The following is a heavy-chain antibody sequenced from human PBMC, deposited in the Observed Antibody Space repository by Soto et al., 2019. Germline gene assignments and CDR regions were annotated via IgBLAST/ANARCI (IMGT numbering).Heavy chain of an antibody. Sequence: GASVKACCKASGYTFTGYCMHWVRQAPGQGLEWMGWINPNSGGTNYAQKFQGWVTMTRDTSISTAYMELSRLRSDDTAVYYCASGGTGIGALPSNDYFDYWGQGTLVTVSS. CDR3: ASGGTGIGALPSNDYFDY. D-gene: IGHD6-13*01. J-gene: IGHJ4*02. CDR2: INPNSGGT. CDR1: GYTFTGYC. V-gene: IGHV1-2*04.